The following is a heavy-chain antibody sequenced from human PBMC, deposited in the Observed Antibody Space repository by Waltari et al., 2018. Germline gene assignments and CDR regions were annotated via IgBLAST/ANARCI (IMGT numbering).Heavy chain of an antibody. Sequence: QLQLQESGPGLVKPSETLSLTCTVSGDSISSPTYYWGWIRQPPGKGLEWIGTRYHSGGTFYGPSLKGRVSISLDTSKSQFSLKLRSVTATDTAVYYCARGVAVGGNTHLDYWGQGALVTVSS. V-gene: IGHV4-39*07. J-gene: IGHJ4*02. CDR1: GDSISSPTYY. CDR2: RYHSGGT. CDR3: ARGVAVGGNTHLDY. D-gene: IGHD6-19*01.